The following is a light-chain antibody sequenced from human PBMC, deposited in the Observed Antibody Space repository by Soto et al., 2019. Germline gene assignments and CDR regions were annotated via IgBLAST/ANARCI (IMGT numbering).Light chain of an antibody. V-gene: IGKV1-5*03. CDR1: QSISSW. Sequence: DIQMTHSPSTLSASVLDRVTITFRASQSISSWLALYQQKPGKAPKLLIYKASSLESGVPSRFSGSGSGTEFTLTISSLQPDDFVTYYCQKYNSYPWTFGQGTKVDIK. CDR2: KAS. CDR3: QKYNSYPWT. J-gene: IGKJ1*01.